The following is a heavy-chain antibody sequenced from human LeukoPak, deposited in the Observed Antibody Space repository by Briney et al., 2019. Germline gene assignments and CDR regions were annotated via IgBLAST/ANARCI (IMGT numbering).Heavy chain of an antibody. CDR3: ARGDGTRYYFDY. D-gene: IGHD1-14*01. CDR2: THYRSKWYN. CDR1: GDIFSSNSAA. J-gene: IGHJ4*02. Sequence: SQTLSLTCAISGDIFSSNSAAWNWIRQSPSRGLEWLVRTHYRSKWYNDYAVSVKSRITINPDTSKNQFSLQLNSVTPEDTAVYYCARGDGTRYYFDYWGQGTLVTVSS. V-gene: IGHV6-1*01.